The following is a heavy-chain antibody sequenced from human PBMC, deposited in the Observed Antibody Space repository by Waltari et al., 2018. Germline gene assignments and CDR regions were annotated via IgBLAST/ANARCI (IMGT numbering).Heavy chain of an antibody. Sequence: QLQESGPGLMKPSGTLSLSCAVSGDSVSSSYWWSWVRQSPQTGLEGIGQVHGSGMANYNPSFASRVTVSLDTSNNQFSLEVTSATAADTAVYFCARDRGRGLYLDTWGPGTLVTVSP. J-gene: IGHJ4*02. CDR2: VHGSGMA. V-gene: IGHV4-4*02. CDR1: GDSVSSSYW. CDR3: ARDRGRGLYLDT. D-gene: IGHD2-15*01.